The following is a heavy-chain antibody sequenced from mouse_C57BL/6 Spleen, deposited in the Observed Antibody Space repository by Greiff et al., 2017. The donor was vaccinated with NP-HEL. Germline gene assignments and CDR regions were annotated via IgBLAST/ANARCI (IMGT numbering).Heavy chain of an antibody. J-gene: IGHJ4*01. CDR1: GYTFTSYW. CDR2: IHPSDSDT. V-gene: IGHV1-74*01. D-gene: IGHD2-3*01. Sequence: QVQLQQSGAELVKPGASVKVSCKASGYTFTSYWMHWVKQRPGQGLEWIGRIHPSDSDTNYNQKFKGKATLTVDKSSSTAYMQLSSLTSEDSAVYYCAIKGDPYDGYSLYAMDYWGQGTSVTVSS. CDR3: AIKGDPYDGYSLYAMDY.